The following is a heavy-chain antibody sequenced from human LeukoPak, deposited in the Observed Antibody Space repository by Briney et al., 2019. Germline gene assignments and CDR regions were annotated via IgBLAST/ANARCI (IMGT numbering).Heavy chain of an antibody. V-gene: IGHV4-59*01. Sequence: SETLSLTCTVSGGSIGSYYWTWIRQPPGKGLEWIGYIYYSGNAYYNPSLKSRVTMSVDTSKNQFSLKLSSLTAAETAVSYCARGSEVGMDVWGQGATVTVSS. CDR1: GGSIGSYY. CDR3: ARGSEVGMDV. CDR2: IYYSGNA. J-gene: IGHJ6*02. D-gene: IGHD2-15*01.